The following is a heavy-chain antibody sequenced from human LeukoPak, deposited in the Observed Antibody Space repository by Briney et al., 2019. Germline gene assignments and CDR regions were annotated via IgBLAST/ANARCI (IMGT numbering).Heavy chain of an antibody. Sequence: SETLSLTCTVSGGSISSSSYYWGWIRQPPGKGLEWIGSIYYSGSTYYNPSLECRVTISVDTSKNQFSLKLSSVTAADTAVYYCATMTIFYAFDIWGQGTMVTVSS. CDR3: ATMTIFYAFDI. V-gene: IGHV4-39*01. J-gene: IGHJ3*02. D-gene: IGHD5-24*01. CDR1: GGSISSSSYY. CDR2: IYYSGST.